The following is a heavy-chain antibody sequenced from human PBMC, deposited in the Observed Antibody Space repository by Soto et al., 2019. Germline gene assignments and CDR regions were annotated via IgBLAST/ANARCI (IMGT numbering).Heavy chain of an antibody. CDR2: IYWDGDK. D-gene: IGHD1-26*01. V-gene: IGHV2-5*02. CDR3: AHRRGAYYFDY. CDR1: GFSLSTNGVG. J-gene: IGHJ4*02. Sequence: QITLKESGPTLVKPTQTLTLTCTFSGFSLSTNGVGVGWIRQPPGKALEWLALIYWDGDKRYSPSLKSRLTYNXXTSKNQVVLTMTNMDPVDTATYYCAHRRGAYYFDYWGQGTLVTVSS.